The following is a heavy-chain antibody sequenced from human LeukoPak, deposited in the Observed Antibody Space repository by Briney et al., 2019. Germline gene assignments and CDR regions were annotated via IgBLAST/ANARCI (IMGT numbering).Heavy chain of an antibody. CDR1: GGTFSSYA. D-gene: IGHD5/OR15-5a*01. J-gene: IGHJ6*02. CDR3: ARLVLVYGMDV. Sequence: SVNVSCKASGGTFSSYAISWVRQAPGQGLEWMGGIIPIFGTANYAQKFQGRVTITADESTSTAYMELSSLRSEDTAVYYCARLVLVYGMDVWGQGTTVTVSS. CDR2: IIPIFGTA. V-gene: IGHV1-69*13.